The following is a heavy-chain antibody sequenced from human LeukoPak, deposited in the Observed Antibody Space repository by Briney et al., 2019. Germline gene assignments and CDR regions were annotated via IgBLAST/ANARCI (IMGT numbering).Heavy chain of an antibody. D-gene: IGHD3-22*01. CDR1: GYTFTEYY. J-gene: IGHJ6*02. CDR3: ARELSNYYDSSVGMDV. V-gene: IGHV1-2*02. Sequence: ASVKVSCKASGYTFTEYYLHWVRQAPGRGLEWMGWINPNSGGTNYAQKFQGRVTMTRDTSISTAYMELSRLRSDDTAVYYCARELSNYYDSSVGMDVWGQGTTVTVSS. CDR2: INPNSGGT.